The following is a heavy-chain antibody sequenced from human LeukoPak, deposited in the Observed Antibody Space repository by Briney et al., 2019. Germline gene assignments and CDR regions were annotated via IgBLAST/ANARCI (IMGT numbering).Heavy chain of an antibody. V-gene: IGHV4-59*08. Sequence: SETLSLTCTVSGGSISSYYWSWVRRPPGKGLEWIGYISDSGSTNYNPSLKSRLTISRDTSKNQVSLKMRFVTAADTAVYFCASLGGTYDYWGQGTLVTVSS. CDR1: GGSISSYY. CDR3: ASLGGTYDY. J-gene: IGHJ4*02. D-gene: IGHD1-26*01. CDR2: ISDSGST.